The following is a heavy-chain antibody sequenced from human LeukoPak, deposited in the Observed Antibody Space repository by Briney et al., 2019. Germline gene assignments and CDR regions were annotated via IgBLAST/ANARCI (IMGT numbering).Heavy chain of an antibody. CDR1: GYTFTSYD. J-gene: IGHJ5*02. V-gene: IGHV1-8*01. CDR3: ARGYLELLSYWFDP. D-gene: IGHD1-7*01. Sequence: ASVKVSCKASGYTFTSYDINWVRQATGQGLEWMGWMNPNSGNTGYAQKFQGRVTMTRNTSISTACMELSSLRSEDTAVYYCARGYLELLSYWFDPWGQGTLVTVSS. CDR2: MNPNSGNT.